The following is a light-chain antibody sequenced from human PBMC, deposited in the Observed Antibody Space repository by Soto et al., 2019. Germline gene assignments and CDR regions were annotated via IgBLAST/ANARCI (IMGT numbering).Light chain of an antibody. CDR2: HAS. CDR1: QSISNW. V-gene: IGKV1-5*01. Sequence: DIQMTQSPSFLSASVGDRVSLTCRASQSISNWLACYQQKPGTAPKLLIYHASILETAVLSRFSGNGSGTEFTLTISSLQPGDFATYYCQQYNSYSFGQGTKVDIK. CDR3: QQYNSYS. J-gene: IGKJ1*01.